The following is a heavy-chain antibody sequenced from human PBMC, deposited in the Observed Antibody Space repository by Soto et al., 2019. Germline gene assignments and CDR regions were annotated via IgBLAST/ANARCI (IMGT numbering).Heavy chain of an antibody. Sequence: GGSLRLSCAASGFTFSSYSMNWVRQAPGKGLEWVSYISSSSSTIYYADSVKGRFTISRDNAKNSLYLQMNSLRDEDTAVYYCARVPTYYDFWSGYYFPTTFDYWGQGTLVTVSS. CDR2: ISSSSSTI. CDR3: ARVPTYYDFWSGYYFPTTFDY. J-gene: IGHJ4*02. D-gene: IGHD3-3*01. V-gene: IGHV3-48*02. CDR1: GFTFSSYS.